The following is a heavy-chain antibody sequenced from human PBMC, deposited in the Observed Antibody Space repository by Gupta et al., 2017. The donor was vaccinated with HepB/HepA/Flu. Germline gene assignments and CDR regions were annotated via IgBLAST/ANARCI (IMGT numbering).Heavy chain of an antibody. V-gene: IGHV4-4*07. CDR1: GGSISRYY. J-gene: IGHJ3*02. D-gene: IGHD2-2*01. CDR2: IYTSGST. Sequence: LVKPSETLSLTCTVSGGSISRYYWSWIRQPAGKGLDWIGRIYTSGSTNYNPSLKSRVTMSVDTSKNQFALKLSSVTAADTAVYYCASTVVVVPAARSIDAFDIWGQGTMVTVSS. CDR3: ASTVVVVPAARSIDAFDI.